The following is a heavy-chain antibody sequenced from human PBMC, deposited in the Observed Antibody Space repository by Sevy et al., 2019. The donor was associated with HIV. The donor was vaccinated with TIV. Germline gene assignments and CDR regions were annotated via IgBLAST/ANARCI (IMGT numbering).Heavy chain of an antibody. CDR2: ISGSGGST. CDR3: AKEGIYYDSSGYYLHY. Sequence: GGSLRLSCAASGFTFSSYAMSWVRQAPGKGLGWVSAISGSGGSTYYADSVKGRFTISRDNSKNTLYLQMNSLRAEDTAVYYCAKEGIYYDSSGYYLHYWGQGTLVTVSS. CDR1: GFTFSSYA. D-gene: IGHD3-22*01. V-gene: IGHV3-23*01. J-gene: IGHJ4*02.